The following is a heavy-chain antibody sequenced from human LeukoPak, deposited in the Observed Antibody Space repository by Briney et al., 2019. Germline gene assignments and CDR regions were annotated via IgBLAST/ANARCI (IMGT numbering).Heavy chain of an antibody. J-gene: IGHJ4*01. CDR2: IYYGST. D-gene: IGHD3-3*01. CDR3: ARGFWSGYSYYFDY. Sequence: SETLSLTCTVSGGSISSYYWSWIRQPPGKGLEWIGYIYYGSTNYNPSLKSRVTLSVDTSKNQFSLNLSSVTAAGTAVYYCARGFWSGYSYYFDYWGHGTLVTVSS. CDR1: GGSISSYY. V-gene: IGHV4-59*01.